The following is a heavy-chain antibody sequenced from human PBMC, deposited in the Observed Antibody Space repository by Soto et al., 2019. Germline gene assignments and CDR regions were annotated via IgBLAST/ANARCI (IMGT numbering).Heavy chain of an antibody. V-gene: IGHV6-1*01. CDR2: TYYRSKWFN. D-gene: IGHD3-9*01. CDR1: GDSVSTNSAT. Sequence: SQTLSLTCAISGDSVSTNSATWDWIRQSPSRGLEWLGRTYYRSKWFNDYAVSVKGRISINPDTSNNQFSLQLNSVTPEDTAVYYCARVEGFSRYFDWSHPGPGDYWGQGTLVTVSS. CDR3: ARVEGFSRYFDWSHPGPGDY. J-gene: IGHJ4*02.